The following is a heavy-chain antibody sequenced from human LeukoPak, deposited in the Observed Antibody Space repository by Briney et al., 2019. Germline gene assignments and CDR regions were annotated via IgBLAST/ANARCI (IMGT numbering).Heavy chain of an antibody. D-gene: IGHD5-24*01. V-gene: IGHV4-39*01. J-gene: IGHJ4*02. CDR3: ARHTHGTFDY. CDR1: GGSISSSSYY. Sequence: ASETLSLTCGVSGGSISSSSYYWGWIRQPPGKGLEWIGSINYSGKTYHNPSLKSRVTISVDTSKNQISLKLSSVTAADTTLYYCARHTHGTFDYWGQGTLVTVSS. CDR2: INYSGKT.